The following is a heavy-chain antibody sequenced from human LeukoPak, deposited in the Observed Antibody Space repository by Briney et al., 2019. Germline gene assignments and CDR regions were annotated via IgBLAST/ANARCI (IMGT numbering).Heavy chain of an antibody. CDR2: ISYDGSNK. Sequence: GGSLRLSCAASGFTFSSYAMHWVRQAPGKGLEWVAVISYDGSNKYYADSVKGRFTISRDNSKNTLYLQMNSLRAEDTAVYCCARDITMIVVGTNWFDPWGQGTLVTVSS. CDR3: ARDITMIVVGTNWFDP. J-gene: IGHJ5*02. V-gene: IGHV3-30*04. D-gene: IGHD3-22*01. CDR1: GFTFSSYA.